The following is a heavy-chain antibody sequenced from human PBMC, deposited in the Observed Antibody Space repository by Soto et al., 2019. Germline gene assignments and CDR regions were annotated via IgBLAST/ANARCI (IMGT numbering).Heavy chain of an antibody. CDR1: GGTFSSYT. V-gene: IGHV1-69*08. CDR3: ARDCSGGSCHLYNWFDP. CDR2: IIPILGIA. Sequence: QVQLVQSGAEVKKPGSSVKVSCKASGGTFSSYTISWVRQAPGQGLEWMGRIIPILGIANYAQKFQGRVTITADESTSTAYMELSSLRSEDTAVYYCARDCSGGSCHLYNWFDPWGQGTLVTVSS. J-gene: IGHJ5*02. D-gene: IGHD2-15*01.